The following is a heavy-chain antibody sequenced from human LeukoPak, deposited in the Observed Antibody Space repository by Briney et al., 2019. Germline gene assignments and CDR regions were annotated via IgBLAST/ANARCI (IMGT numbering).Heavy chain of an antibody. D-gene: IGHD3-22*01. Sequence: GASVKVSCKASGYTFTGYYMHWVRQAPGQGLEWMGWINPNSGGTNYAQKFQGRVTMTRDTSICTAYMELSRLRSDDTAVYYCARDPDSSGYQTYFDYWGQGTLVTVSS. CDR1: GYTFTGYY. CDR2: INPNSGGT. V-gene: IGHV1-2*02. CDR3: ARDPDSSGYQTYFDY. J-gene: IGHJ4*02.